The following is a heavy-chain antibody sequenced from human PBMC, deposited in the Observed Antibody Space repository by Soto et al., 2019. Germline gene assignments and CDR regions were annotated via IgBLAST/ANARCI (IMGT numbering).Heavy chain of an antibody. CDR3: AKDREPDGIWSFDY. Sequence: EVQLLETGGHLVQPGGSLRLSCGASGFTFRSYSMNWVRQAPGKGLEWVSRIDDGEDKYYADSVRGRFTISRDHSNNMLFPHMNSLRAEDTAIYCWAKDREPDGIWSFDYWGQGTLGTVPS. CDR2: IDDGEDK. CDR1: GFTFRSYS. V-gene: IGHV3-23*01. D-gene: IGHD1-20*01. J-gene: IGHJ4*02.